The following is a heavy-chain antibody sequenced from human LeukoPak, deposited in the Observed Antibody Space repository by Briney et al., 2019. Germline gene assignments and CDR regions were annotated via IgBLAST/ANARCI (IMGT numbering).Heavy chain of an antibody. CDR2: INPNSGGT. D-gene: IGHD5-24*01. CDR1: GYTFTGYY. V-gene: IGHV1-2*04. Sequence: ASVKVSCKASGYTFTGYYMHWVRRAPGQGLEWMGWINPNSGGTNYAQKFQGWVTMTRDTSISTAYMELSRLRSDDTAVYYCASTIWSYYGMDVWGQGTTVTVSS. CDR3: ASTIWSYYGMDV. J-gene: IGHJ6*02.